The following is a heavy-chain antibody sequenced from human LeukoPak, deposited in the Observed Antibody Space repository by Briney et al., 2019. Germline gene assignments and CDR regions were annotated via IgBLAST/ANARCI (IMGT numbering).Heavy chain of an antibody. CDR3: ARGPAAGYYDAFDI. Sequence: ASVKVSCKASGYTFTSYGISWVRQAPGQGLEWMGWISAYNGNTNYAQKLQGRVTITTDTSTSTAYMELRRLRSDDTAVYYCARGPAAGYYDAFDIWGQGTMVTVSS. V-gene: IGHV1-18*01. D-gene: IGHD6-13*01. CDR1: GYTFTSYG. CDR2: ISAYNGNT. J-gene: IGHJ3*02.